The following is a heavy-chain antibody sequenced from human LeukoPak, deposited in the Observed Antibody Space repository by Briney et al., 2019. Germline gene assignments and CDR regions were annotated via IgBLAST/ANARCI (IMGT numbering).Heavy chain of an antibody. CDR3: AKPQVTANWYYFHY. V-gene: IGHV3-33*06. J-gene: IGHJ4*02. CDR2: IWYDGSNK. Sequence: GRSLRLSCAASGFTFSSYGMHWVGQAPGKGLDWVAGIWYDGSNKYYADSVKGRFTISRDNSKNTLYLQMNSLRPGGTAVYFCAKPQVTANWYYFHYWGQGTLATVSS. CDR1: GFTFSSYG. D-gene: IGHD2-21*02.